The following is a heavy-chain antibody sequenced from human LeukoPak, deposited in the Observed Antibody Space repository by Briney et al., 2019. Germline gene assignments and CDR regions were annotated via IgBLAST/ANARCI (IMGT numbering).Heavy chain of an antibody. D-gene: IGHD3-22*01. CDR1: GSTCRDAA. Sequence: GRSLRLSCTAYGSTCRDAAMRWARQAPGKGLEWVGFIRSKAYGGTTEYAASVKGRFTISRDDSKSIAYLQMNSLKTQYTAFYYYPRSYYYYSSGYDPLAGYWGQGTLVTVSS. CDR3: PRSYYYYSSGYDPLAGY. V-gene: IGHV3-49*04. CDR2: IRSKAYGGTT. J-gene: IGHJ4*02.